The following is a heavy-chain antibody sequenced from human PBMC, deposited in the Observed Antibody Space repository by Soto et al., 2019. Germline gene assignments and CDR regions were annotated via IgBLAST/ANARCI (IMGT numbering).Heavy chain of an antibody. J-gene: IGHJ4*02. CDR2: MNPNSGNT. CDR1: GYTFTSYD. CDR3: ARGTRYCSGGSCRVPDVY. D-gene: IGHD2-15*01. Sequence: GASVKVSCKASGYTFTSYDINWVRQTTGQGLEWMGWMNPNSGNTGYAQKFQGRVTMTRNTSISTAYMELSSLRSEDTAVYYCARGTRYCSGGSCRVPDVYWGQGTLVTVSS. V-gene: IGHV1-8*01.